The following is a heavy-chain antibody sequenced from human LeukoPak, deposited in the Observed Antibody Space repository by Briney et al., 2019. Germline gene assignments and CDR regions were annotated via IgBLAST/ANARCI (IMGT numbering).Heavy chain of an antibody. D-gene: IGHD6-19*01. CDR2: MNPNSGNT. CDR1: GYTFTSYD. V-gene: IGHV1-8*01. Sequence: GASVKVSCKASGYTFTSYDINWVRQATGQGLEWMGWMNPNSGNTGYAQKFQGRVTMTRDTSISTAYMELSRLRSDDTAVYYCAREGSIAVAGTMFDYWGQGTLVTVSS. CDR3: AREGSIAVAGTMFDY. J-gene: IGHJ4*02.